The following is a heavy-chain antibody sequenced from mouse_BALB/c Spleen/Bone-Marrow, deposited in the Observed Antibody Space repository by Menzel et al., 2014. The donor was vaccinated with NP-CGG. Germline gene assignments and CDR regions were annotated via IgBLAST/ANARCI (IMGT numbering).Heavy chain of an antibody. Sequence: EVQGVESGGGLVQPGGSRKLSCAASGFTFSSFGMHWVRQAPEKGLEWVAYISSGSSTIYYADTVKGRFTISRDNPKNTLFLQMTSLRSEDTAMYYCARYGNYFYAMDYWGQGTPVTVSS. CDR3: ARYGNYFYAMDY. J-gene: IGHJ4*01. CDR2: ISSGSSTI. D-gene: IGHD2-1*01. CDR1: GFTFSSFG. V-gene: IGHV5-17*02.